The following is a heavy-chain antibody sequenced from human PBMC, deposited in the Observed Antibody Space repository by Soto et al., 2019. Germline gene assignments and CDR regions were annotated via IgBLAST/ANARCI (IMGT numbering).Heavy chain of an antibody. V-gene: IGHV3-23*01. CDR3: GKSQLIHSISWFDP. J-gene: IGHJ5*02. CDR2: ISGSGGNT. D-gene: IGHD3-3*01. Sequence: AGGSLRLSCAASGFTFSSYAMSWVRQTPGKGLEWVSAISGSGGNTYYADSVKGRFTISRDNSKNTLYLQMNSLRAEDTAVYYCGKSQLIHSISWFDPWGQGTLVTVSS. CDR1: GFTFSSYA.